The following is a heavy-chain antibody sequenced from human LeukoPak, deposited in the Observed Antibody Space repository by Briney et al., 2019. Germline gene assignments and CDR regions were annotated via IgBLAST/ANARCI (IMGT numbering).Heavy chain of an antibody. Sequence: GGSLRLSCTASGFTFSAYGIHWVRQAPGKGLEGVAIIWYDGTKKYYADSVKGRFTISRDNSKNTVSLQMNSLRVEDTALYYCAKDDSGSLDYWGQGTLVTVSS. CDR1: GFTFSAYG. D-gene: IGHD1-26*01. CDR3: AKDDSGSLDY. J-gene: IGHJ4*02. CDR2: IWYDGTKK. V-gene: IGHV3-33*06.